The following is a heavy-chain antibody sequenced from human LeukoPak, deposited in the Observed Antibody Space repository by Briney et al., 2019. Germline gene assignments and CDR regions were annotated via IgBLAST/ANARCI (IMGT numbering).Heavy chain of an antibody. CDR2: INHSGST. D-gene: IGHD6-13*01. Sequence: SEALSLTCAVYGGSLSGYYWSWIRQPPGKGLEWIGEINHSGSTNYNPSLKSRVTISVDTSKNQFSLKLSSVTAADTAVYYCARGQTFSSWYVWYYFDYWGQGTLVTVSS. V-gene: IGHV4-34*01. CDR1: GGSLSGYY. J-gene: IGHJ4*02. CDR3: ARGQTFSSWYVWYYFDY.